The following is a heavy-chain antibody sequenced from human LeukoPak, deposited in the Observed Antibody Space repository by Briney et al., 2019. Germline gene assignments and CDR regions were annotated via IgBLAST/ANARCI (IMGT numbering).Heavy chain of an antibody. V-gene: IGHV3-23*01. Sequence: GGSLRLSCAASRFTFSSYDMSWVRQAPGKGLEWVSGTSGSGSSTYYADSVKGRFTISRDNSKNTLYLQMNSLRAEDTAVYHCAKDPTFYHYWGQGALVTVSS. CDR2: TSGSGSST. CDR1: RFTFSSYD. D-gene: IGHD3-16*02. CDR3: AKDPTFYHY. J-gene: IGHJ4*02.